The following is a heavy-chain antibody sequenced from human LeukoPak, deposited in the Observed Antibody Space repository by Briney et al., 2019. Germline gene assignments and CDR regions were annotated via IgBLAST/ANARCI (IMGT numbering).Heavy chain of an antibody. CDR1: GFTFTDFA. CDR3: AKEPQGGNYASWTGYYFDN. J-gene: IGHJ5*02. D-gene: IGHD3-3*01. Sequence: GGSLRPSCPPPGFTFTDFAMSWVRQPQGKGLEWASGISGITGTTYYADSVKGRFTISRDNSKNTLYLHMNSLRAEDTAVYYCAKEPQGGNYASWTGYYFDNWGQGTLVTVSS. V-gene: IGHV3-23*01. CDR2: ISGITGTT.